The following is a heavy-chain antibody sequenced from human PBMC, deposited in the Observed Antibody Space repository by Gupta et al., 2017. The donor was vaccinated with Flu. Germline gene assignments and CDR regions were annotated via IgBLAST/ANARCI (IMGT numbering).Heavy chain of an antibody. V-gene: IGHV4-34*02. Sequence: QVQLQHWGACLLTPSDTLSLTCAVNGGPLSGYFWNWIRQTPGKGLEWLGEVNYGGATNYNPSLKSRISISVDTSKSQLSLKLRSVTAADAAVYFCARGLAAVVDTSYQYYGMDVWGQGTTVTVS. CDR2: VNYGGAT. D-gene: IGHD3-22*01. CDR3: ARGLAAVVDTSYQYYGMDV. CDR1: GGPLSGYF. J-gene: IGHJ6*02.